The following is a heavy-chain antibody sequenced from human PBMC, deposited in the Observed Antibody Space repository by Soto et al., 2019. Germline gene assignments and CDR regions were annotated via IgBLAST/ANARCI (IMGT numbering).Heavy chain of an antibody. CDR1: VFTFSSYW. J-gene: IGHJ4*02. CDR3: ARIPDGPNSDY. CDR2: INSDGSST. Sequence: WWSLRLSCSASVFTFSSYWMHWVRQAPGKGLVWVSRINSDGSSTSYADSVKGRFTISRDNAKNTLYLQMNSLRAEDTAVYYCARIPDGPNSDYWGQGTLVTVSS. V-gene: IGHV3-74*01. D-gene: IGHD2-2*02.